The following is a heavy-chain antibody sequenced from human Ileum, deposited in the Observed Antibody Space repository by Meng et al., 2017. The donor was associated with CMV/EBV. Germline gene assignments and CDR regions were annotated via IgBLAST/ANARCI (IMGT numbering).Heavy chain of an antibody. Sequence: ASVKVSCKASGYSFTTYHMHWVRQAPGQGLEWMGMVHPSGGSASYAQRFQGRVTLTSDTSTTTVYVEVTSLRFEDTAVYYCARGWPYNGNFPRDIWGQGTLVTVSS. V-gene: IGHV1-46*01. CDR1: GYSFTTYH. J-gene: IGHJ4*02. CDR3: ARGWPYNGNFPRDI. CDR2: VHPSGGSA. D-gene: IGHD4-23*01.